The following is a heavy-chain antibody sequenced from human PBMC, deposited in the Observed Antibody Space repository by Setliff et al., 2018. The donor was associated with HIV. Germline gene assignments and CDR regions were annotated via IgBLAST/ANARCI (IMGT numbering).Heavy chain of an antibody. CDR1: GYSFTSYY. V-gene: IGHV1-46*01. J-gene: IGHJ4*02. CDR2: VNPSTGRT. D-gene: IGHD1-26*01. Sequence: ASVKVSCKASGYSFTSYYIHWMRQAPGQGLEWLGTVNPSTGRTTYAQNFQGRVAMTRDSSTNTVYMEVSSLKSDDTAVYYCARAVLYSGSYYPFDYWGQGVLVTVSS. CDR3: ARAVLYSGSYYPFDY.